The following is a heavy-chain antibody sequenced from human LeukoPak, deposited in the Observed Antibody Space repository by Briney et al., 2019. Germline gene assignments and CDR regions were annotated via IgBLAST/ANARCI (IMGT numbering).Heavy chain of an antibody. V-gene: IGHV4-38-2*02. D-gene: IGHD6-6*01. CDR1: GYSISSGYY. CDR3: ACISGEYSSSSNWFDP. J-gene: IGHJ5*02. Sequence: PSETLSLTCTVSGYSISSGYYWSWTRQPPGKGLEWIGEINHSGSTNYNPSLKSRVTISVDTSKNQFSLKLSSVTAADTAVYYCACISGEYSSSSNWFDPWGQGTLVTVSS. CDR2: INHSGST.